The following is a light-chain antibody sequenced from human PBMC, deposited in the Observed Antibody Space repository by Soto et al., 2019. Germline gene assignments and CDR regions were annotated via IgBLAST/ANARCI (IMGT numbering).Light chain of an antibody. V-gene: IGKV3-11*01. CDR2: DAS. J-gene: IGKJ4*01. CDR3: QQRSNWPPFA. Sequence: EIVLTQSPATLSLSPGERATLSCRASQSVSSYLAWYQQKPGQAPRLLIYDASNRATGIPARFSGSGSGTDFTITISSLETEDFAVYYCQQRSNWPPFAFGGGTKVEIK. CDR1: QSVSSY.